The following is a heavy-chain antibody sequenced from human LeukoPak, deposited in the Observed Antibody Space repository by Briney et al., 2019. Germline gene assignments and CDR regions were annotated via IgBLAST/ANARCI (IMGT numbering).Heavy chain of an antibody. Sequence: GGSLRLSCAASGFTFSSYGMSWVRQAPGKGLKWVSAISGSGANTYYADSVKGRFTVSRDNSENTLYLQMNSLRVEDTAVYYCVRDFHCSDGSCPLFDYWGQGTLVTASS. CDR2: ISGSGANT. CDR1: GFTFSSYG. D-gene: IGHD2-15*01. J-gene: IGHJ4*02. CDR3: VRDFHCSDGSCPLFDY. V-gene: IGHV3-23*01.